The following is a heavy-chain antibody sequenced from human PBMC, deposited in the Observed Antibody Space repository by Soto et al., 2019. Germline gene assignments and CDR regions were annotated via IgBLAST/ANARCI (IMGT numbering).Heavy chain of an antibody. CDR3: ARADYYDSSGSDAFDI. J-gene: IGHJ3*02. CDR1: GGTFSSYA. CDR2: IIPIFGTA. D-gene: IGHD3-22*01. V-gene: IGHV1-69*13. Sequence: SVKVSCKASGGTFSSYAISWVRQAPGQGLEWMGGIIPIFGTADYAQKFQGRVTITADESTSTAYMELSSLRSEDTAVYYCARADYYDSSGSDAFDIWGQGTMVTVSS.